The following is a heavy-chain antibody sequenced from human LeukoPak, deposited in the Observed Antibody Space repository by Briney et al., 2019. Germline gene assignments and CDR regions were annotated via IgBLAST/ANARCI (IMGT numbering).Heavy chain of an antibody. CDR1: GFTFSSYS. V-gene: IGHV3-7*03. CDR2: IRQDGRET. J-gene: IGHJ4*02. Sequence: GGSLRLSCAASGFTFSSYSMNWVRQAPGKGLEWVAIIRQDGRETLYLDSVRGRFTISRDNAKSSVYLEINGLRAEDTAVYYCVGGIGWQPDYWGQGTLVTVSS. CDR3: VGGIGWQPDY. D-gene: IGHD6-19*01.